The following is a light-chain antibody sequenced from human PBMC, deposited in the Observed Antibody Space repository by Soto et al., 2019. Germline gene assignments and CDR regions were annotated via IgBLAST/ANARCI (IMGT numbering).Light chain of an antibody. V-gene: IGLV1-47*01. J-gene: IGLJ2*01. Sequence: QLVLTQPPSASGTPGQRVTISCSGSSSNIESNYVYWYQQLPGTAPRLLIYRNNQRPSGVPDRFSGSKSGTSASLAISALRSEDEADYYCTVWDDSLRGRLFGGGTKLTFL. CDR3: TVWDDSLRGRL. CDR2: RNN. CDR1: SSNIESNY.